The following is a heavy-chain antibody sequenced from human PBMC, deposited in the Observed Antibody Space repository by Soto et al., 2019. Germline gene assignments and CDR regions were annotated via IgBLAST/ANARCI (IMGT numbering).Heavy chain of an antibody. D-gene: IGHD1-26*01. CDR2: IYWDDDK. Sequence: SGPTLVNPTQTLTLACTFSGFSLNTTGVGVAWLRQPPGKALEWLAVIYWDDDKRYNTSPNGRLAITKDASKNQVVLTMTNLDPVDTATYYCARKEYHPGNYFDPWGPGTLVTVSS. CDR1: GFSLNTTGVG. V-gene: IGHV2-5*02. CDR3: ARKEYHPGNYFDP. J-gene: IGHJ5*02.